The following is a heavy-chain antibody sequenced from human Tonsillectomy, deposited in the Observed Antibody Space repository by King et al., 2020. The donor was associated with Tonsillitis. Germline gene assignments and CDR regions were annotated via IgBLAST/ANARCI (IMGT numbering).Heavy chain of an antibody. CDR3: ARGTTVTTPQPRMDV. D-gene: IGHD4-11*01. CDR1: GFTVSSNY. V-gene: IGHV3-53*04. J-gene: IGHJ6*02. CDR2: IYSGGST. Sequence: VQLVESGGGLVQPGGSLRLSCAASGFTVSSNYMSWVRQAPGKGLEWVSIIYSGGSTYYADSVKGRFTIYRHNSKNTLYLQMNSLRAEDTAVYYCARGTTVTTPQPRMDVWGQGTTVTVSS.